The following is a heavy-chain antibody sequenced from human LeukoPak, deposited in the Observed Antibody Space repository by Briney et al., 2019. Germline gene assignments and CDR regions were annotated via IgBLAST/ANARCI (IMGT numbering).Heavy chain of an antibody. CDR1: GGSISSYY. D-gene: IGHD5-18*01. CDR2: IYTSGTI. Sequence: SETLSPTCTVSGGSISSYYWSWIRQPAGTALEWIGRIYTSGTITYNPSLKSRVTMSVDTSKNQFSLTLSSVTAADTAVYYCARGQKYRNGYTVTELGSGYFDYWGQGTLVTVSS. J-gene: IGHJ4*02. V-gene: IGHV4-4*07. CDR3: ARGQKYRNGYTVTELGSGYFDY.